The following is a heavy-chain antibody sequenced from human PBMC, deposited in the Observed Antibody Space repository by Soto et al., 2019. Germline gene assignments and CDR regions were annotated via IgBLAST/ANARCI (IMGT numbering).Heavy chain of an antibody. CDR1: GVTFSSYG. D-gene: IGHD2-21*02. J-gene: IGHJ4*02. CDR3: AKGVTAFDY. V-gene: IGHV3-30*18. CDR2: ISYDGSNK. Sequence: QVQLVESGGGVVQPGRSLRLSCAASGVTFSSYGMHWVRQAPGKGLEWVAVISYDGSNKYYADSVKGRFTIPRDNSKNTLYLQMNSLRAEDTAVYYCAKGVTAFDYWGQGTLVTVSS.